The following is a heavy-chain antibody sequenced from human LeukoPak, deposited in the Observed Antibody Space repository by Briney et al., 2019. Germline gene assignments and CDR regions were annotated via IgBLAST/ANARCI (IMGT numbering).Heavy chain of an antibody. CDR3: GRHQTMYYGMDV. V-gene: IGHV4-39*01. D-gene: IGHD4/OR15-4a*01. Sequence: PSETLSLTCTVSGDAISSSSYYWGWHRQPPGKGLEWIGSIFYSGSTYYNPSLKSRVTISVDTSKNQFSLRLSSVTAADTAVYYCGRHQTMYYGMDVWGQGTTVTVSS. CDR1: GDAISSSSYY. J-gene: IGHJ6*02. CDR2: IFYSGST.